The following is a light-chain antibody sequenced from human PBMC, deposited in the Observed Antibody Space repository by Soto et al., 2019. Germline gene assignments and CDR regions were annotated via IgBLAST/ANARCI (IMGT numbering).Light chain of an antibody. CDR3: CSYAGHTNVL. Sequence: QSALTQPPSASGSPGQSVTISCTGTINDVGGYNYVSWYQHYPGEAPKLMIYEVVKRPSGVPDRFSGSKSGNTASLTVSGLQAEDEADYYCCSYAGHTNVLFGGGTKRTVL. V-gene: IGLV2-8*01. J-gene: IGLJ2*01. CDR2: EVV. CDR1: INDVGGYNY.